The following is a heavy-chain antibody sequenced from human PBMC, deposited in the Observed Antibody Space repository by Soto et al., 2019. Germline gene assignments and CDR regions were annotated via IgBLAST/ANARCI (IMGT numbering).Heavy chain of an antibody. V-gene: IGHV3-30-3*01. D-gene: IGHD6-13*01. CDR2: ISHDGTTK. CDR3: ARDWRTAGTTGWFDP. CDR1: GFTFSTHA. J-gene: IGHJ5*02. Sequence: QEQVVESGGGVVQPGRSLRLSCAASGFTFSTHAMHWVRQAPGRGLEWVAIISHDGTTKDYADSVKGRFTISRDNSKNAVYLQMNSLRSEDTALYYCARDWRTAGTTGWFDPWGQGTLVTVSS.